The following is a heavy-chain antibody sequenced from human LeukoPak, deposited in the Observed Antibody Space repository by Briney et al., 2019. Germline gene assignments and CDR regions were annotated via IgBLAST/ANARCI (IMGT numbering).Heavy chain of an antibody. V-gene: IGHV1-69*05. Sequence: ASVKVSCKASGGTFSSYAISWVRQAPGQGLEWMGGIIPIFGTANYAQKLQGRVTMTTDTSTSTAYMELRSLRSDDTAVYYCARAVKGRGSYPTYFDYWGQGTLVTVSS. J-gene: IGHJ4*02. CDR1: GGTFSSYA. CDR2: IIPIFGTA. CDR3: ARAVKGRGSYPTYFDY. D-gene: IGHD3-16*01.